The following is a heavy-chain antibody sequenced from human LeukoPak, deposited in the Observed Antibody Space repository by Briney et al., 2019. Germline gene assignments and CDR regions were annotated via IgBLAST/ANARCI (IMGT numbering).Heavy chain of an antibody. V-gene: IGHV4-39*07. CDR2: IYYSGST. CDR3: ATIRSRKWGFDY. J-gene: IGHJ4*02. CDR1: GGSISSSSYY. D-gene: IGHD1-26*01. Sequence: PSETLSLTCTVSGGSISSSSYYWGWIRQPPGKGLEWIGSIYYSGSTYYNPSLKSRVTISVDTSKTQFSLKLTSVTAADTAVYYCATIRSRKWGFDYWGQGTLVTVSS.